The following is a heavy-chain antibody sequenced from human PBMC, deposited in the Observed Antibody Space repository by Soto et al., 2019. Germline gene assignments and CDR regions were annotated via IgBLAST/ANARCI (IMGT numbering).Heavy chain of an antibody. CDR3: ARWGTTGGLDV. J-gene: IGHJ1*01. CDR1: GFTFRSYV. Sequence: QVQLVESGGGVVQPGTSLRVSCVGSGFTFRSYVIHWVRQAPGKGLEWVALTSYDGSDKYYGDSVRGRFTISRDNSRNTVDRQMDSLRLEDTALYYCARWGTTGGLDVWGQGTLGSVSS. D-gene: IGHD3-16*01. CDR2: TSYDGSDK. V-gene: IGHV3-30*19.